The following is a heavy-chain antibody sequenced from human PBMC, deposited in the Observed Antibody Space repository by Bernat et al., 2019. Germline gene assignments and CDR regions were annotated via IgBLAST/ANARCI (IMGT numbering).Heavy chain of an antibody. Sequence: QVQLQHWGAGLLKPSETLSLTCAVYGGSFSGYYWSWIRQPPGKGLEWIGEINHSGSTNYNPSLKSRVTISVDTSKNQFSLKLSSVTAADTAVYYCARGVPPPYSSSLFAYWGQGTLVTVSS. J-gene: IGHJ4*02. CDR1: GGSFSGYY. D-gene: IGHD6-6*01. V-gene: IGHV4-34*01. CDR3: ARGVPPPYSSSLFAY. CDR2: INHSGST.